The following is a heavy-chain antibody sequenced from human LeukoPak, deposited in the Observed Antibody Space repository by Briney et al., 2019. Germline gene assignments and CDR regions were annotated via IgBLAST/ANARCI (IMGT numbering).Heavy chain of an antibody. CDR3: ARSANYGGHAFFNY. V-gene: IGHV3-7*01. D-gene: IGHD4/OR15-4a*01. CDR2: IKHDGSED. CDR1: GFTFSSYW. Sequence: GGSLRLSCAASGFTFSSYWMTWVRQTPGKGLEWVANIKHDGSEDYFVDSVKGRFTISRDNAENSLHLQMSSLRAEDTAVYYCARSANYGGHAFFNYWGQGILVIVSS. J-gene: IGHJ4*02.